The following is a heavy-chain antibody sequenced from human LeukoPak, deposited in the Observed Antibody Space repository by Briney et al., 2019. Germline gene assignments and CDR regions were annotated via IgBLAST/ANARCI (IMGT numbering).Heavy chain of an antibody. V-gene: IGHV4-59*11. CDR3: ARDSSSSFYFPDV. D-gene: IGHD6-6*01. CDR1: GGSISSHY. J-gene: IGHJ6*04. CDR2: IYYSGST. Sequence: SETLTLTCTVSGGSISSHYWSWIRQPPGKGLEWIGYIYYSGSTNYNPSLKSRVTISVDTSKTQFSLKLSSVTAADTAVYFCARDSSSSFYFPDVWGKGTTSPSPQ.